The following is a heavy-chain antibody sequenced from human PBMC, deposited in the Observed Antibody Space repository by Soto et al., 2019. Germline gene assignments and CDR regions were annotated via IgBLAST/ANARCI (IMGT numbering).Heavy chain of an antibody. CDR1: GYTFTTYN. Sequence: QVQLVQSGTEVKKPGASVKVSCKASGYTFTTYNIHWVRQGPGHGLEWMGIINPHTGRTSYSQNFQGRVTITRDTSTSKVYMAVSSRISADTAMYYCARGTYGDIDYWGQGTLVSVSS. J-gene: IGHJ4*02. CDR2: INPHTGRT. D-gene: IGHD4-17*01. CDR3: ARGTYGDIDY. V-gene: IGHV1-46*01.